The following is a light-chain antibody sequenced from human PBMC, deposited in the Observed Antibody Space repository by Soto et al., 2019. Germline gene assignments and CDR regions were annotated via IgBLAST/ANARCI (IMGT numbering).Light chain of an antibody. Sequence: QSALTQPASVSGSPGQSITIACTGTSSDVGGYNYVSWYQQYPGKAPKLMSYEVSNRPSGVSNRFSGSKSGNTASLTISGLQAEDEAAYYCSSYTSSSTLVFGTGTKVTAL. CDR1: SSDVGGYNY. J-gene: IGLJ1*01. CDR3: SSYTSSSTLV. V-gene: IGLV2-14*01. CDR2: EVS.